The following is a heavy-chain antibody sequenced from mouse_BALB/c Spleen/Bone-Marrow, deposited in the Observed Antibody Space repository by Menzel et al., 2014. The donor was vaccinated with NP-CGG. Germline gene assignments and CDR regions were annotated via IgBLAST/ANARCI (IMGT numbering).Heavy chain of an antibody. J-gene: IGHJ3*01. D-gene: IGHD2-10*02. CDR1: GFTFTDYY. V-gene: IGHV7-3*02. CDR3: ARDLKYGNYLAY. CDR2: TRNKVSGYTT. Sequence: EVKLMESGGGLVQPGGSLRLSCATSGFTFTDYYMSWVRQPPGKALEWLGFTRNKVSGYTTEYSASVKGRFTISRENSQSILYLQMNTLRAEDSATYYCARDLKYGNYLAYWGQGTLVTVSA.